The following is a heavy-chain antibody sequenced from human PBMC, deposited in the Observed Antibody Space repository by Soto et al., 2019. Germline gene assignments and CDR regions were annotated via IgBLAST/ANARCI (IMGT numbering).Heavy chain of an antibody. J-gene: IGHJ1*01. CDR3: AMNPGIAAAGTLGYFQH. V-gene: IGHV5-10-1*01. CDR2: IDPSDSYT. CDR1: GYSFTSYW. Sequence: PGESLKISCKGSGYSFTSYWISWVRQMPGKGLEWMGRIDPSDSYTNYSPSFQGHVTISADKSISTAYLQWSSLKASDTAMYYCAMNPGIAAAGTLGYFQHWGQGTLVTVS. D-gene: IGHD6-13*01.